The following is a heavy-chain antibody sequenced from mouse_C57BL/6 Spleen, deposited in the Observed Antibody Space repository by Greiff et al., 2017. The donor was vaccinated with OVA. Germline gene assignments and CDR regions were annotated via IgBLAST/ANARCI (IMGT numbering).Heavy chain of an antibody. CDR1: GYTFTSYW. CDR3: ASEDYYGTWFAY. Sequence: VQLQQPGTELVKPGASVKLSCKASGYTFTSYWMHWVKQRPGQGLEWIGNINPSNGGTNYNEKLKRKATLTVDKSSSTAYMQLSSLTSEDSAVYYCASEDYYGTWFAYWGQGTLVTVSA. J-gene: IGHJ3*01. V-gene: IGHV1-53*01. D-gene: IGHD1-1*01. CDR2: INPSNGGT.